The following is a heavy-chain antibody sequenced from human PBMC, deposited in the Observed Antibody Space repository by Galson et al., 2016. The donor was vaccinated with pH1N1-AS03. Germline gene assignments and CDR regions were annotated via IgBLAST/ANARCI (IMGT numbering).Heavy chain of an antibody. CDR3: ARDLRSDFGNSFVAGVQFGWY. D-gene: IGHD4-23*01. CDR2: ISAYSGNT. CDR1: GYTFTNFG. Sequence: SVKVSCKASGYTFTNFGINWVRQAPGQGLEWLGWISAYSGNTDYSQTLQGRVSMTTDPSTSTAYMELTGLTSADPAIYYCARDLRSDFGNSFVAGVQFGWYWGQGTLVIVSS. V-gene: IGHV1-18*01. J-gene: IGHJ4*02.